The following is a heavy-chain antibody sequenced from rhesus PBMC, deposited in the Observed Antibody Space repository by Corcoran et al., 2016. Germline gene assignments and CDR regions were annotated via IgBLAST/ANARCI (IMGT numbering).Heavy chain of an antibody. V-gene: IGHV3-100*02. J-gene: IGHJ4*01. CDR2: ISESGGTI. CDR1: VFTFSSYE. Sequence: EVPLVESGGGLVKPGGSLILSCVASVFTFSSYEMHWVRQDPGKGLEWGSVISESGGTIDYADSVKGRFTISRDNAKNSLFRQMNSLRAEDTAVYYCTRSAGGWAAAENYWGQGVLVTVSS. D-gene: IGHD6-25*01. CDR3: TRSAGGWAAAENY.